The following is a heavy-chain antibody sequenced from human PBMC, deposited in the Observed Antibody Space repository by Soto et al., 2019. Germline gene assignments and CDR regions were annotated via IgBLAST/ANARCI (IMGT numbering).Heavy chain of an antibody. CDR1: VGSISSYY. CDR3: ARDGGYRTNGVCYTPYYGMDV. Sequence: SETLAVTCTFPVGSISSYYWSWIRQPPGKGLDLIGYIYYSGSTNYNPSLKSRVTISVDTSKNQFSLKLSSVTAADTAVYYCARDGGYRTNGVCYTPYYGMDVWGQGTTVTVSS. CDR2: IYYSGST. V-gene: IGHV4-59*01. D-gene: IGHD2-8*01. J-gene: IGHJ6*01.